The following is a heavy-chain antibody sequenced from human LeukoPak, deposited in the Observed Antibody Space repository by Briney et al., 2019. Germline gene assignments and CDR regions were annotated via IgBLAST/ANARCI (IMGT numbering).Heavy chain of an antibody. CDR2: IYTSGST. J-gene: IGHJ4*02. V-gene: IGHV4-61*02. CDR1: GNSISSGDNY. D-gene: IGHD5-12*01. Sequence: PSETLSLTCTVSGNSISSGDNYWSWIRQPAGKGLEWIGRIYTSGSTNYNPSLKSRVTISGDASKNQFSLRLSSVTAADTAVYYCARLRATIPPDYWGQGTLVTVSS. CDR3: ARLRATIPPDY.